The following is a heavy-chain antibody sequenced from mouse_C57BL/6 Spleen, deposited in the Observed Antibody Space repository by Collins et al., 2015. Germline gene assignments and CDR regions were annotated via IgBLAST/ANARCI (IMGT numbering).Heavy chain of an antibody. CDR1: GYTFTDYE. CDR2: IDPETGGT. J-gene: IGHJ2*01. D-gene: IGHD1-1*01. CDR3: TRSEVFYYGSSPYYFDY. Sequence: QVQLQQSGAELVRPGASVTLSCKASGYTFTDYEMHWVKQTPIHGLEWIGAIDPETGGTAHNQKFKGKAILTADKSSSTAYMELRSLTSEDSAVYHCTRSEVFYYGSSPYYFDYWGQGTTLTVSS. V-gene: IGHV1-15*01.